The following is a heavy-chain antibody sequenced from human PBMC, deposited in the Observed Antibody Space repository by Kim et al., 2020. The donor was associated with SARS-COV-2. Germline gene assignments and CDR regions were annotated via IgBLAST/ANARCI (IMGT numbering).Heavy chain of an antibody. CDR2: ISAYNGNT. J-gene: IGHJ3*02. D-gene: IGHD3-10*01. CDR1: GYTFTSYG. CDR3: AAGVLLWFGELRAFDI. V-gene: IGHV1-18*01. Sequence: ASVKVSCKASGYTFTSYGISWVRQAPGQGLEWMGWISAYNGNTNYAQKLQGRVTMTTDTSTSTAYMELRSLRSDDTAVYYCAAGVLLWFGELRAFDIWGQGAMVTVSS.